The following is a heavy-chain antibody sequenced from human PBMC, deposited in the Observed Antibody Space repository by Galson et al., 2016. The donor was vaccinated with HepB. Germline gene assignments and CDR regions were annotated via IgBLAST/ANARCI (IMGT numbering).Heavy chain of an antibody. V-gene: IGHV2-70*11. J-gene: IGHJ4*02. Sequence: PALVKPTQTLTLTCTFSGFSLSSSGMSVNWVRQSPGKALEWLARLDWDGYIYYTTSLKPRLTISKDTSQNHVVLTMTNMDPVDTGTYYCARRIAGSPFDYWGLGTLVTVSS. D-gene: IGHD2-21*01. CDR2: LDWDGYI. CDR1: GFSLSSSGMS. CDR3: ARRIAGSPFDY.